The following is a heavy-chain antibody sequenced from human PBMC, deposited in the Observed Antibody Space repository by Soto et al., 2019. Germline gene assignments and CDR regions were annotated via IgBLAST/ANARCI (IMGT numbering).Heavy chain of an antibody. D-gene: IGHD6-6*01. V-gene: IGHV5-51*01. CDR2: IYPGDSDT. Sequence: PGESLKISCKGSGYSFTSYWIGWVRQMPGKGLEWMGIIYPGDSDTRYSPSFQGQVTISADKSISTAYLQWSSLKASDTAMYYCARDSGIAARPYYYYYYYMDVWGKGTTVTVSS. J-gene: IGHJ6*03. CDR1: GYSFTSYW. CDR3: ARDSGIAARPYYYYYYYMDV.